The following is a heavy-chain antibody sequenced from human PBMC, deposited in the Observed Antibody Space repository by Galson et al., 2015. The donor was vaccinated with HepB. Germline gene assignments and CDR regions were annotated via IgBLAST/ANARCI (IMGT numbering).Heavy chain of an antibody. CDR2: ISGSGGST. J-gene: IGHJ6*02. CDR3: AKQVVTGPFGYYGMDV. Sequence: SLRLSCAASGFTFSSYAMSWVRQAPGKGLEWVSAISGSGGSTYYADSVKGRFTISRDNSKNTLYLQMNSLRAEDTAVYYCAKQVVTGPFGYYGMDVWGQGTTVTVSS. V-gene: IGHV3-23*01. D-gene: IGHD4-23*01. CDR1: GFTFSSYA.